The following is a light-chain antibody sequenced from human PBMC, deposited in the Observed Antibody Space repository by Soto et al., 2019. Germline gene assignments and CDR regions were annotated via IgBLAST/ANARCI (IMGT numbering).Light chain of an antibody. CDR1: QGIRRC. CDR3: QQLNTYPLT. CDR2: AVS. Sequence: DIQLTQSPSFLSASVGDRVTFTCRARQGIRRCLAWYQQKPGKAPKLLLYAVSTLQSGVPSRFRGSGSGTEFTLTISSLQPEDVATCYCQQLNTYPLTFGGGTKVEI. V-gene: IGKV1-9*01. J-gene: IGKJ4*01.